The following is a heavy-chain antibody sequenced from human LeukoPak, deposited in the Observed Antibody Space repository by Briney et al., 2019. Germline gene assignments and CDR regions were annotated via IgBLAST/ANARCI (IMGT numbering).Heavy chain of an antibody. J-gene: IGHJ4*02. V-gene: IGHV4-39*07. D-gene: IGHD2-8*01. CDR1: GGSISSSSYY. CDR3: ARGHIVLMVYVFDY. CDR2: IYYSGST. Sequence: SETLSLTCTVSGGSISSSSYYWGWIRQPPGKGLGWIGSIYYSGSTYYNPSLKSRVTISVDTSKNQFSLKLSSVTAADTAVYYCARGHIVLMVYVFDYWGQGTLVTVSS.